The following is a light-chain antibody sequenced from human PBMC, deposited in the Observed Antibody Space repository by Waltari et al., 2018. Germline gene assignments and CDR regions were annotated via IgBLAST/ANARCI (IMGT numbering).Light chain of an antibody. CDR2: AAS. CDR3: QQSYS. J-gene: IGKJ5*01. CDR1: QSSSDY. V-gene: IGKV1-39*01. Sequence: DIQMTQSPSSLSASVGDRVTITCRASQSSSDYLNWYQQKPGKAPKLLIYAASTLQSGVPSRFSGSGSGTDFALTISSLQPEDFATYYCQQSYSFDQGTRLEIK.